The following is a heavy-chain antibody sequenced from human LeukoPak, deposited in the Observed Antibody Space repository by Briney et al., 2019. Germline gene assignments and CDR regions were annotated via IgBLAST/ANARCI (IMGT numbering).Heavy chain of an antibody. D-gene: IGHD5-12*01. CDR3: ARLSGYHWESFYDY. V-gene: IGHV1-8*01. J-gene: IGHJ4*02. Sequence: ASVKVSCKASGYTFTSYDINWVRQATGQGLEWMGWMNPNSGNTGYAQKFQGRVTMTRNTSISTAYMELSSLRSEDTAVYYCARLSGYHWESFYDYWGQGTLVTVSS. CDR2: MNPNSGNT. CDR1: GYTFTSYD.